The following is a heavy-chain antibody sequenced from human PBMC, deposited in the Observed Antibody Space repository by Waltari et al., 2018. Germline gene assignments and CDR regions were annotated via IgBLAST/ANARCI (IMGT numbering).Heavy chain of an antibody. Sequence: QVQLVQSGAEVQKPGASVKVSCKASGYTFTSYAMHWVRQAPGQRLGWMGWINAVNGNTKYSQKFQGRVTITRDTSASTAYMELSSLRSEDTAVYYCARDLGIAVAGTGGDYYYYYGMDVWGQGTTVTVSS. CDR3: ARDLGIAVAGTGGDYYYYYGMDV. CDR2: INAVNGNT. V-gene: IGHV1-3*01. J-gene: IGHJ6*02. CDR1: GYTFTSYA. D-gene: IGHD6-19*01.